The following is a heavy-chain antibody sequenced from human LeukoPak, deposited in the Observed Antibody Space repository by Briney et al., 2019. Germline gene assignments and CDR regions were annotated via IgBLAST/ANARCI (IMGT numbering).Heavy chain of an antibody. V-gene: IGHV4-34*01. CDR3: ARRDYGMVFDP. CDR1: GGSFSGYY. Sequence: SETLSLTCAVYGGSFSGYYWSWTRQPPGKGLEWIGEINHSGSTNYNPSLKSRVTISVDTSKNQFSLKLSSVTAADTAVYYCARRDYGMVFDPWGQGTLVTVSS. J-gene: IGHJ5*02. CDR2: INHSGST. D-gene: IGHD4-17*01.